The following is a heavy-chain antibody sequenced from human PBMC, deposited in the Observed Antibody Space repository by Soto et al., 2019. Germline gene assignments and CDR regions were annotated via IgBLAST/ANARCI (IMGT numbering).Heavy chain of an antibody. V-gene: IGHV4-30-2*01. Sequence: SETLSLTFAVSGDSISSGGYSWSWIRQPPGKGLEWIGYIYHSGSTYYADSVKGRFTISRDNSKNTLYLQMNSLRAEDTAIYYCAKGNTVSGVNCYDYWGQGTLVTVSS. CDR3: AKGNTVSGVNCYDY. CDR1: GDSISSGGYS. D-gene: IGHD2-2*02. J-gene: IGHJ4*02. CDR2: IYHSGST.